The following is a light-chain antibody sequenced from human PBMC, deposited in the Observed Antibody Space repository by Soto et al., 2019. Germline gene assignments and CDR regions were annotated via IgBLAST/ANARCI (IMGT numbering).Light chain of an antibody. J-gene: IGLJ2*01. CDR3: AAWDDSLNGFVV. CDR1: SSNIGSNP. V-gene: IGLV1-44*01. Sequence: QPVLTQPPSASGTPGQRVTISCSGSSSNIGSNPVNWYQQLPGTAPKLLVYSNDQRPSGVPDRFSGSKSGTSASLAISGLQSEDESDYYCAAWDDSLNGFVVFGGGTQLTVL. CDR2: SND.